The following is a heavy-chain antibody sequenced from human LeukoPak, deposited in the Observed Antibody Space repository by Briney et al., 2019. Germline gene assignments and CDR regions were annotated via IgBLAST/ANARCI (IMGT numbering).Heavy chain of an antibody. CDR1: GGSISNYY. CDR3: ARKSPTSGSYGWYFDY. J-gene: IGHJ4*02. D-gene: IGHD1-26*01. Sequence: SETLSLTCTVSGGSISNYYWSWIRQPPGKGLEWIGYIYHSGATNYNPSLRSRVTISVDTSNNQFSLNLRSVTAADTAIYYCARKSPTSGSYGWYFDYWGQGALVTVPS. V-gene: IGHV4-59*01. CDR2: IYHSGAT.